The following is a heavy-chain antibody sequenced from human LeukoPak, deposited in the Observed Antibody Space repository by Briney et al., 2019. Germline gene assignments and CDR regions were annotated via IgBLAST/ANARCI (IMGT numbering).Heavy chain of an antibody. D-gene: IGHD5-24*01. Sequence: PGGSLRLSCAASGFTFRNYGMHWVRQAPGKGLEWVTSIWYDGNDKYYADSVKGRFTISRDNSKNTLYLQMNSLRAEDTAVYYCARGGEMATMIDYWGQGTLVTVSS. CDR2: IWYDGNDK. CDR1: GFTFRNYG. CDR3: ARGGEMATMIDY. V-gene: IGHV3-33*01. J-gene: IGHJ4*02.